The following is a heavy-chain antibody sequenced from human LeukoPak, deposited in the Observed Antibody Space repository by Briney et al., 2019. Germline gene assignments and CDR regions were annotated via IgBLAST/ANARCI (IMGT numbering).Heavy chain of an antibody. CDR2: IDNDGHGI. Sequence: WGTLRLSCVTSGFTFSGYWMHWVRQPPEKGLELVSRIDNDGHGIIYADSVKGRFTTARDNVKNTLYLQMNGLRVEDTAVYCGAAGGGWDRSVGVVTHIDAWGKGTTV. J-gene: IGHJ6*03. D-gene: IGHD3-3*01. CDR1: GFTFSGYW. V-gene: IGHV3-74*01. CDR3: AAGGGWDRSVGVVTHIDA.